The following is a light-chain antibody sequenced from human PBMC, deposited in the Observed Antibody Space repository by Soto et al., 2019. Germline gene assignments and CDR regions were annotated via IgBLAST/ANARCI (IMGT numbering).Light chain of an antibody. V-gene: IGKV1-5*03. CDR3: QQYNSYSWT. Sequence: DIQMTQSPSTLSASVGDRVTITCRASQSISSWLAWYQQKPGKAPKLLSYKASSLESGDPSRFSGSGSGTEFTLTISSLQPDDFATYYCQQYNSYSWTFGQGTKVEIK. J-gene: IGKJ1*01. CDR2: KAS. CDR1: QSISSW.